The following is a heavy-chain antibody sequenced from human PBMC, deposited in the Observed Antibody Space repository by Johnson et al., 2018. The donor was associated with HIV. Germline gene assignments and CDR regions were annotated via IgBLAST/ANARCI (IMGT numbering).Heavy chain of an antibody. D-gene: IGHD7-27*01. J-gene: IGHJ3*02. V-gene: IGHV3-30*04. Sequence: QVQLVESGGGVVQPGRSLRLSCAASGFTFSSYAMHWVRQAPGKGLEWVAVLSSDGSNKYYADSVKGRFTISRDNSKNTLYLQMNSLGAEDTAEYYCASDWGSRHAFDIWGQGTMVTVSS. CDR1: GFTFSSYA. CDR2: LSSDGSNK. CDR3: ASDWGSRHAFDI.